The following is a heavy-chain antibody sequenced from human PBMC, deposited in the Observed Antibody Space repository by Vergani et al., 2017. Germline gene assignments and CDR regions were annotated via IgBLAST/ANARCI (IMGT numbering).Heavy chain of an antibody. CDR1: GFTFSSYA. J-gene: IGHJ4*02. CDR2: ISYDGSNK. Sequence: VQLLESGGGLVQPGRSLRLSCAASGFTFSSYAMHWVRQAPGKGLEWVAVISYDGSNKYYADSVKGRFTISRDNSKNTLYLQMNSLRAEDTAVYYCARGGSSSWYLSRSLARMYYFDYWGQGTLVTVSS. V-gene: IGHV3-30-3*01. D-gene: IGHD6-13*01. CDR3: ARGGSSSWYLSRSLARMYYFDY.